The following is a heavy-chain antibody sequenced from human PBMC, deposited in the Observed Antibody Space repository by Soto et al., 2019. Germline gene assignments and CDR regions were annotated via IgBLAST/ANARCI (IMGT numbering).Heavy chain of an antibody. J-gene: IGHJ5*02. CDR2: IDPRDSQS. V-gene: IGHV5-10-1*01. CDR1: GNTFPDYW. Sequence: XESLKISFNSYGNTFPDYWVALVLQMPGKGLEWMGRIDPRDSQSNYSPSFQGHVTISADKSSSTAYLQWNSLKASGTAMYYCERTGYGYWLDPWGQGTLVTVSS. D-gene: IGHD3-16*01. CDR3: ERTGYGYWLDP.